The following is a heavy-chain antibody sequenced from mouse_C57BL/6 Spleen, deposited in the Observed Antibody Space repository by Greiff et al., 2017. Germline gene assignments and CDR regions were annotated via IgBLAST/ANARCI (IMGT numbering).Heavy chain of an antibody. Sequence: DVHLVESGAELVRPGASVKLSCTASGFNIKDDYMPWVKQRPDQGLEWIGWIDPENGDTEYASKFQGKATITADTSSNTAYLQLSSLTSEDTAVYYCTTGDVYSPFDYWGQGTTLTVSS. CDR2: IDPENGDT. V-gene: IGHV14-4*01. CDR1: GFNIKDDY. CDR3: TTGDVYSPFDY. D-gene: IGHD2-3*01. J-gene: IGHJ2*01.